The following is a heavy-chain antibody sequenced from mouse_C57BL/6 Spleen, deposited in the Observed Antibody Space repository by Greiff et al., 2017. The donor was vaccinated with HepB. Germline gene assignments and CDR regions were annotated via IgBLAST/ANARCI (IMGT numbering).Heavy chain of an antibody. CDR1: GYTFTSYG. Sequence: VQLQQSGAELARPGASVKLSCKASGYTFTSYGISWVKQRTGQGLEWIGEIYPRSGNTYYNEKFKGKATLTADKSSSTAYMELRSLTSEDSAVYFCARRGLTTVVATEYFDVWGTGTTATVSS. J-gene: IGHJ1*03. CDR2: IYPRSGNT. CDR3: ARRGLTTVVATEYFDV. V-gene: IGHV1-81*01. D-gene: IGHD1-1*01.